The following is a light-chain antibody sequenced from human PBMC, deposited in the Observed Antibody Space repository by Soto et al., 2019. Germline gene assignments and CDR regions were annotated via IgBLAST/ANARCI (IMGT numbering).Light chain of an antibody. CDR3: QQYGSSPWT. CDR2: GAS. V-gene: IGKV3-20*01. Sequence: EIVLTQSPGTLYLSPGERATLSCRASQSVSSSYLAWYQQKPGQATRPLLYGASSRAIGIPDRFRGSGSGTDFTLTISSLEPEDFAVYYCQQYGSSPWTFGQGTKVEIK. J-gene: IGKJ1*01. CDR1: QSVSSSY.